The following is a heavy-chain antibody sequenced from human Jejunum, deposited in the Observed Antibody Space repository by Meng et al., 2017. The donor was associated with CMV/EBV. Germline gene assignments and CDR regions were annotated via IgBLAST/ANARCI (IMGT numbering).Heavy chain of an antibody. CDR2: ISANNGNT. Sequence: SGYTFTSYGISWVRQAPGQGLEWMGWISANNGNTNYARKHQGRVTMTRDTSISTAYMELSSLRSDDTAVYYCATSSSGFDFWTDNWGQGTLVTVSS. V-gene: IGHV1-18*01. CDR3: ATSSSGFDFWTDN. CDR1: GYTFTSYG. D-gene: IGHD5-12*01. J-gene: IGHJ4*02.